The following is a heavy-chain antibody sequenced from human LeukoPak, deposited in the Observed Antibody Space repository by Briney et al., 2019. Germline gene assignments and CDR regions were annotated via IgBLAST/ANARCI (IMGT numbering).Heavy chain of an antibody. V-gene: IGHV1-18*01. Sequence: ASVKVSCKASGYTFTSYGISWVRQAPGQGLEWMGWISAYNGNTNYALKLQGRVTTTTDTSTSTAYMELRSLRSDDTAVYYCARDPTRYCSGGSCAILDYWGQGTLVTVSS. CDR3: ARDPTRYCSGGSCAILDY. J-gene: IGHJ4*02. CDR1: GYTFTSYG. D-gene: IGHD2-15*01. CDR2: ISAYNGNT.